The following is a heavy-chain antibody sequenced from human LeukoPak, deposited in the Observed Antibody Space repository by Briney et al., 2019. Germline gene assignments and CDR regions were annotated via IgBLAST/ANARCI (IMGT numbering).Heavy chain of an antibody. J-gene: IGHJ5*02. CDR1: GYTFTGYY. V-gene: IGHV1-2*02. D-gene: IGHD1-26*01. Sequence: ASVKVSCKASGYTFTGYYMHWVRQAPGQGLEWMGWINPNSGGTNYAQKLQGRVTMTTDTSTSTAYMELRSLRSDDTAVYYCARDRREWELRRRNWFDPWGQGTLVTVSS. CDR3: ARDRREWELRRRNWFDP. CDR2: INPNSGGT.